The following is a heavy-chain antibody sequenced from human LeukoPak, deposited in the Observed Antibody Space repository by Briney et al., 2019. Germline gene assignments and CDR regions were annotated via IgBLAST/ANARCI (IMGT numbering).Heavy chain of an antibody. CDR3: ARPRGEYYGFWSGSNWFDP. CDR2: IYYSGST. CDR1: GGSISSSNW. D-gene: IGHD3-3*01. J-gene: IGHJ5*02. V-gene: IGHV4-39*01. Sequence: SETLSLTCAVSGGSISSSNWWSWVRQPPGKGLEWIGSIYYSGSTYYNPSLKSRVTISVDTSKNQFSLKLSSVTAADTAVYYCARPRGEYYGFWSGSNWFDPWGQGTLVTVSS.